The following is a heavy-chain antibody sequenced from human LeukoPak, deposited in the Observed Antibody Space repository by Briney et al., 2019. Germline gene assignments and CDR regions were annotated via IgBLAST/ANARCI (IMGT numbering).Heavy chain of an antibody. D-gene: IGHD3-22*01. J-gene: IGHJ4*02. V-gene: IGHV1-58*01. CDR2: IVVGSGNT. CDR1: GFTFTSSA. CDR3: AASPDYYDSSGYSYYFDY. Sequence: SVKVSCKASGFTFTSSAVQWVRQARGQPLEWIGWIVVGSGNTNYAQKFQERVTITRDMSTSTAYMELSSLRSEDTAVYYCAASPDYYDSSGYSYYFDYWGQGTLVTVSS.